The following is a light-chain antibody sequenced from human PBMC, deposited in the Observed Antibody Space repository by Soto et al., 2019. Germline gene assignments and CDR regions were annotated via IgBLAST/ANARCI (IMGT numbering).Light chain of an antibody. J-gene: IGLJ2*01. CDR1: SSDIGAYNL. Sequence: QSALTQPASVSGSPGQSITISCTGTSSDIGAYNLVSWYQQHPGKVPKLMIYEVSNRPSGISNRFSGSKSGNTASLTLSGLQAEDEADYYCSSYTSSSTLVFGGGTKLTVL. CDR2: EVS. CDR3: SSYTSSSTLV. V-gene: IGLV2-14*01.